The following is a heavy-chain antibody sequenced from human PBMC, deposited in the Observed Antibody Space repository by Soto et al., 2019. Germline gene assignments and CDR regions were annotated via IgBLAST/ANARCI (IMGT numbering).Heavy chain of an antibody. CDR1: GGSISSYY. CDR3: ARLNRLSGEAAGRGVYYYYGMDV. CDR2: IYYSGST. J-gene: IGHJ6*02. V-gene: IGHV4-59*08. Sequence: PSETLSLTCTVSGGSISSYYWSWIRQPPGKGLEWIGYIYYSGSTNYNPSLKSRVTISVDTSKNQFSLKLSSVTAAETAVYYCARLNRLSGEAAGRGVYYYYGMDVWGQGTTVTVSS. D-gene: IGHD6-13*01.